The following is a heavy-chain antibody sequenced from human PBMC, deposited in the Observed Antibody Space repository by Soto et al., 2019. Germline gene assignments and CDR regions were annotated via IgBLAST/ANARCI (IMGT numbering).Heavy chain of an antibody. Sequence: GGSLRLSCAASGFTFSSYAMSSVRQAPGKGLEWVSAISGSGGSTYYADSVKGRFTISRDNSKNTLYLQMNSLRAEDTAVYYCAKAQGDSSGWYVIYFDYWGQGTLVTVSS. D-gene: IGHD6-19*01. CDR1: GFTFSSYA. CDR2: ISGSGGST. J-gene: IGHJ4*02. CDR3: AKAQGDSSGWYVIYFDY. V-gene: IGHV3-23*01.